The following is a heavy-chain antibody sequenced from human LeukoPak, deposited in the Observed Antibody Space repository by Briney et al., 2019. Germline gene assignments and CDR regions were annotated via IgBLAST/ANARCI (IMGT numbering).Heavy chain of an antibody. V-gene: IGHV4-39*01. D-gene: IGHD6-19*01. J-gene: IGHJ4*02. CDR2: IYYSGST. CDR1: GGSISSSSYY. Sequence: LETLSLTCTVSGGSISSSSYYWGWIRQPPGKGLEWIGSIYYSGSTYYNPSLKSRVTISVDTSKNQFSLKLSSVTAADTAVYYCATGSSGWRDYWGQGTLVTGSS. CDR3: ATGSSGWRDY.